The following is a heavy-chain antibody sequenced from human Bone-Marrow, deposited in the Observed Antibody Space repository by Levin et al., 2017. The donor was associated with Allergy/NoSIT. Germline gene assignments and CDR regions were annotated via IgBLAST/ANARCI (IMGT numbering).Heavy chain of an antibody. D-gene: IGHD1-26*01. CDR1: GFTFSNYD. J-gene: IGHJ3*02. V-gene: IGHV3-13*01. CDR2: IGTVGDT. Sequence: GGSLRLSCVASGFTFSNYDMHWFRQVTGKGLEWVSEIGTVGDTFYPGSAKGRFTISRENAKNSLYLQMNSLTVGDTAVYYCARAKPRTGRYPNNAFDIWGQGTVVTVSS. CDR3: ARAKPRTGRYPNNAFDI.